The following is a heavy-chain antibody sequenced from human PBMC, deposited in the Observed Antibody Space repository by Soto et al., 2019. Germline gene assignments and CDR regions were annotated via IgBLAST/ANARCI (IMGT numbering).Heavy chain of an antibody. D-gene: IGHD2-21*02. J-gene: IGHJ3*01. CDR2: INSDGSST. V-gene: IGHV3-74*01. Sequence: GGSLRLSCAASGFTFSSYSMNWVRQAPGKGLEWVSRINSDGSSTSYADSVKGRFTISRDNAKNTLYLQMNSLSAEDTAVYYCAKGFIVVVTAIRPDDNFGVWGQGTMVTVSS. CDR3: AKGFIVVVTAIRPDDNFGV. CDR1: GFTFSSYS.